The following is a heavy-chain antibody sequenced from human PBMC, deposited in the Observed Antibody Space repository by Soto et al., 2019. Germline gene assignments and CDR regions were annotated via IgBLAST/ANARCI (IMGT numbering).Heavy chain of an antibody. CDR1: GGSXSGYY. V-gene: IGHV4-34*01. J-gene: IGHJ4*02. Sequence: PSETLSLTYAAYGGSXSGYYWSWIRQPPGKGLEWIGEINHSGSTNYNPSLKSRVTISVDTSKNQFSLKLSSVTAADTAVYYCARGRVGYKRFEYWGQGTLVTVSS. D-gene: IGHD5-12*01. CDR2: INHSGST. CDR3: ARGRVGYKRFEY.